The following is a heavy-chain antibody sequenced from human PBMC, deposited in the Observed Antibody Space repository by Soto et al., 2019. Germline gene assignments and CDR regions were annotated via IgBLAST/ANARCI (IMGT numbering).Heavy chain of an antibody. CDR2: ISAHNGNT. V-gene: IGHV1-18*01. CDR3: ARGRYGDY. Sequence: QVHLVQSGAEVKKPGASVKVSCKGTGYGFTTYGITWVRRAPGQGLEWMAWISAHNGNTNYAQKLQGRVTVTRDTSTSTAYMELRSLRSDDTAVYYCARGRYGDYWGQGALGTVSS. CDR1: GYGFTTYG. J-gene: IGHJ4*02. D-gene: IGHD1-1*01.